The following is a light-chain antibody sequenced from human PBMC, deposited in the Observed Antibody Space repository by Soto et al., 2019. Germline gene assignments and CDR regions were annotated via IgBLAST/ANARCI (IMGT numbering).Light chain of an antibody. Sequence: EIVMTQSPATLSVSPGERATLSCRASQSISSNLAWYQQKPGQAPRLLIYGASTRATEIPARFSGSGSGTEFTLTISSLQSEDFGVFYCQQYHNWPPVSFGGGTKVDIK. V-gene: IGKV3-15*01. CDR1: QSISSN. CDR3: QQYHNWPPVS. J-gene: IGKJ4*01. CDR2: GAS.